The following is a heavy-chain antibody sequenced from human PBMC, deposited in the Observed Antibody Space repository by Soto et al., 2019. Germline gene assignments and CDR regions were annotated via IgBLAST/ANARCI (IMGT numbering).Heavy chain of an antibody. CDR1: GFTFTSSA. D-gene: IGHD6-13*01. Sequence: GASVKVSCKASGFTFTSSAVQWVRQARGQRLEWIGWIVVGSGNTNYAQKFQERVTITRDMSTSTAYMELSSLRSEDTAVYYCAAVGSSWYYYYYGMDVWGQGTTVTVS. CDR3: AAVGSSWYYYYYGMDV. CDR2: IVVGSGNT. J-gene: IGHJ6*02. V-gene: IGHV1-58*01.